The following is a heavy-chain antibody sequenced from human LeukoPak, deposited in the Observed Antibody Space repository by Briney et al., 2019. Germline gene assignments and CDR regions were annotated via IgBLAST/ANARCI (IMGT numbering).Heavy chain of an antibody. CDR3: TRRGL. CDR1: GFTFGDYA. CDR2: IKQDGSEK. J-gene: IGHJ4*02. D-gene: IGHD3-10*01. Sequence: GGSLRLSCTASGFTFGDYAMSWFRQAPGKGLEWVANIKQDGSEKYYGDSVKGRFTISRDNAKNSVYLQMNSLRAEDTAVYYCTRRGLWGQGTLVTVSS. V-gene: IGHV3-7*01.